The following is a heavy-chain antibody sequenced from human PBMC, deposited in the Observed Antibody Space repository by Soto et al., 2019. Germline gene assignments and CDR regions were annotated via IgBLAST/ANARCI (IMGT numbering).Heavy chain of an antibody. CDR1: GFTFSSYG. D-gene: IGHD4-17*01. Sequence: GGSLRLSCAASGFTFSSYGMHWVRQAPGKGLEWVAVISYDGSNKYYADSVKGRFTISRDNSKNTLYLQMNSLRAEDTAVYYCAKGGVTKRQEWTYYYYYYMDVWGKGTTVTVSS. J-gene: IGHJ6*03. CDR2: ISYDGSNK. V-gene: IGHV3-30*18. CDR3: AKGGVTKRQEWTYYYYYYMDV.